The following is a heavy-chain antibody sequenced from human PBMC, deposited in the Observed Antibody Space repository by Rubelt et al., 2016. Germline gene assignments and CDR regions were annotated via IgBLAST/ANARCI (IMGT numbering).Heavy chain of an antibody. D-gene: IGHD6-13*01. CDR1: GFTFSSYS. J-gene: IGHJ4*02. CDR2: ISSSSSYI. Sequence: EVQLVESGGGLVKPGGSLRLSCAASGFTFSSYSMNWVRQAPGKGLEWVSSISSSSSYIYYADSVKGRFTIARDNAKNSLYLQMNSVRVEDTAVYYCARGISSQGGFDYWGQGTLVTVSS. V-gene: IGHV3-21*01. CDR3: ARGISSQGGFDY.